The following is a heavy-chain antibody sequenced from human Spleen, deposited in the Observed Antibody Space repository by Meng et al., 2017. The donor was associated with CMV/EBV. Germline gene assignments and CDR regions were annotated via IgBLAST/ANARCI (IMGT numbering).Heavy chain of an antibody. CDR2: ISGYSGNT. V-gene: IGHV1-18*01. J-gene: IGHJ5*02. Sequence: ASVKVSCKASGYTFIGDYMHWVRQAPGQGLEWMGWISGYSGNTKFGQKFQGRVTMTTDTSTNTAYMELKSLRSDDTAVYCCARDQAFNPCYDRCYTFETWGQGTLVTVSS. D-gene: IGHD2-2*02. CDR1: GYTFIGDY. CDR3: ARDQAFNPCYDRCYTFET.